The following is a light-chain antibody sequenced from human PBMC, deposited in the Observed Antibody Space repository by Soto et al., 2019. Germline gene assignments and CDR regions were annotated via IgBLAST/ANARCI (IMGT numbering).Light chain of an antibody. CDR3: GTWDSSLSSVV. Sequence: QSVLTQPPSVSAAPGQKVTISCSGSSSNIGNNYVSWYQQLPGTAPKLLIYDNNERPSGIPDRFSGSKSGTSATLGITGLQTGDEADYYCGTWDSSLSSVVFGGGTKLTV. J-gene: IGLJ2*01. CDR1: SSNIGNNY. V-gene: IGLV1-51*01. CDR2: DNN.